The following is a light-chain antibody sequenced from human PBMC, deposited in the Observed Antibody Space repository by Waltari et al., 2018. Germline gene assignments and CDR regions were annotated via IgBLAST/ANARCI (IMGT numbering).Light chain of an antibody. CDR1: QSVSSS. CDR3: QQRSNGSPT. CDR2: DVS. V-gene: IGKV3-11*01. J-gene: IGKJ1*01. Sequence: EIVLTQSPATLSLSPGERVTLSCRASQSVSSSLAWYQQKPGQAPSLLFHDVSNRATGIPARFSVSGSGTDFTLTISSLEAEDFAVYYCQQRSNGSPTFGQGTKVEIK.